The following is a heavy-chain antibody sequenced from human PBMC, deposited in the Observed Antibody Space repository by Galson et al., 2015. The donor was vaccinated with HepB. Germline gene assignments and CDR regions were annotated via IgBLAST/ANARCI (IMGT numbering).Heavy chain of an antibody. D-gene: IGHD2-2*01. CDR1: GFTFSSYA. V-gene: IGHV3-30-3*01. J-gene: IGHJ5*02. CDR3: GVVPADRRDGRFDP. CDR2: ISYDGSNK. Sequence: SLRLSCAASGFTFSSYAMHWVRQAPGKGLEWVAVISYDGSNKYYADSVKGRFTISRDNSKNTLYLQMNSLRAEDTAVYYCGVVPADRRDGRFDPWGQGTLVTVSS.